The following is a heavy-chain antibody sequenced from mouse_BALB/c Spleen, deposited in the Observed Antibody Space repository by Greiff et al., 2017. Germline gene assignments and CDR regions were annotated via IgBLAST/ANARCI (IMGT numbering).Heavy chain of an antibody. V-gene: IGHV2-6-2*01. CDR2: IWSDGST. Sequence: VQRVESGPDLVAPSQSLSITCTVSGFSLTSYGVHWVRQPPGKGLEWLVVIWSDGSTTYNSALKSRLSISKDNSKSQVFLKMNSLQTDDTAMYYCARHSGYYGSRYAMDYWGQGTSVTVSS. CDR1: GFSLTSYG. D-gene: IGHD1-1*01. CDR3: ARHSGYYGSRYAMDY. J-gene: IGHJ4*01.